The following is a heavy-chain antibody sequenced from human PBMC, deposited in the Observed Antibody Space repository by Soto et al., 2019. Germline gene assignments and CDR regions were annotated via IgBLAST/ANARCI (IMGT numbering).Heavy chain of an antibody. CDR3: ARDLHYGSGSYFGY. CDR2: IYYSGST. V-gene: IGHV4-61*01. D-gene: IGHD3-10*01. CDR1: GGSVSSGSYY. J-gene: IGHJ4*02. Sequence: SETLSLTCTVSGGSVSSGSYYWSWIRQPPGKGLEWIGYIYYSGSTNYNPSLKSRVTISVDTSKNQFSLKLSSVTAADTAVYYCARDLHYGSGSYFGYWGQGTLVTVPQ.